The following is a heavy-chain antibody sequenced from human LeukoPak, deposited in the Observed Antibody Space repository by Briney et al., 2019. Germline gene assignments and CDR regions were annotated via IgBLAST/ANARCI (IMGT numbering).Heavy chain of an antibody. CDR3: AKEGTPQVSTWYDL. CDR2: INNDGSIT. Sequence: GGSLRLSCAASGFIFSRYWMHWVRQAPGKELVWVPRINNDGSITNSADSVKGRFTISRDNAKDTLYLQMNILRTEDTAVYYCAKEGTPQVSTWYDLWGQGTQVIVSS. J-gene: IGHJ5*02. D-gene: IGHD3-10*01. V-gene: IGHV3-74*01. CDR1: GFIFSRYW.